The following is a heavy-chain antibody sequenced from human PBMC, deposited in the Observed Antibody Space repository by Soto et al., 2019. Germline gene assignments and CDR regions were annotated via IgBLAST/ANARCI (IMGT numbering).Heavy chain of an antibody. J-gene: IGHJ5*02. D-gene: IGHD2-2*02. CDR3: ARPGSEFQMLYHWFDP. Sequence: QVQLVESGGGVVRPGGSLRLSCTASGFTFTRFAMQWVRQAPGKGLDWGAVRSYDGTNKYYADSVRGRFTISRDNSKNPLYLQLNSLRAEDTALYYCARPGSEFQMLYHWFDPWGQGTLVTVPS. V-gene: IGHV3-30-3*01. CDR1: GFTFTRFA. CDR2: RSYDGTNK.